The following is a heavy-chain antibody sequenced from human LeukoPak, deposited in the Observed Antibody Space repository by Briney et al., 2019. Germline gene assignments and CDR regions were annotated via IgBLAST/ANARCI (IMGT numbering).Heavy chain of an antibody. CDR2: ISAYNGNT. V-gene: IGHV1-18*01. Sequence: ASVKVSCKASGYTFTSYGISWVRQAPGQGLEWMGWISAYNGNTNYAQKLQGRVTMTTDTSTSTAYMELRSLRSDDTAVYYCARDNDYAITPMGPPLDYWGQGTLVTVSS. J-gene: IGHJ4*02. CDR1: GYTFTSYG. D-gene: IGHD4-17*01. CDR3: ARDNDYAITPMGPPLDY.